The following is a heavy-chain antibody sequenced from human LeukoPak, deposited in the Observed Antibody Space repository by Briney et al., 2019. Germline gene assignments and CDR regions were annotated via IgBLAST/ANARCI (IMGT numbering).Heavy chain of an antibody. CDR3: ARRIVGALAG. D-gene: IGHD1-26*01. CDR1: GGSISSSSYS. J-gene: IGHJ4*02. V-gene: IGHV4-39*01. Sequence: PSETLSLTCTVSGGSISSSSYSWGWIRQPPGKGLEWIGSIYYSGSTYYNPSLKSRVTISVDTSKNQFSLKLSSVTAADTAVYYCARRIVGALAGWGQGTLVTVSS. CDR2: IYYSGST.